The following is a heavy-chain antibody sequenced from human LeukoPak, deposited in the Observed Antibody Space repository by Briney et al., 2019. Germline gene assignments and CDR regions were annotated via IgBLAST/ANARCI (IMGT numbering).Heavy chain of an antibody. CDR3: ARMNLAASGTPFDY. CDR2: IYKSGST. CDR1: GDSISSGTYY. V-gene: IGHV4-61*02. D-gene: IGHD6-13*01. J-gene: IGHJ4*02. Sequence: SETLSLTCKVSGDSISSGTYYWSWVRQPAGKDLEWVGRIYKSGSTNYNPSLKSRVSISVDTSKNQFSLKVNFVTAADTAVYYCARMNLAASGTPFDYWGPGILVTVSS.